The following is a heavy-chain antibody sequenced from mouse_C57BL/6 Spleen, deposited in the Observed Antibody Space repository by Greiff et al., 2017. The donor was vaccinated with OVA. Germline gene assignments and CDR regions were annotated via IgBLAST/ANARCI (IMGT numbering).Heavy chain of an antibody. J-gene: IGHJ4*01. CDR3: ARDYGSGAMDY. V-gene: IGHV1-63*01. CDR2: IYPGGGYT. CDR1: GYTFTNYW. D-gene: IGHD1-1*01. Sequence: QVQLQQSGAELVRPGTSVKMSCKASGYTFTNYWIGWAKQRPGHGLEWIGDIYPGGGYTNYNEKFKGKATLTADKSSSTAYLQFSSLTSEDSAIYYCARDYGSGAMDYWGQGTSVTVSS.